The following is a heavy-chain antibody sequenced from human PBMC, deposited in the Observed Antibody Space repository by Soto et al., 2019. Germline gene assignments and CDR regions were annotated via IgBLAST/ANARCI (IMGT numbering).Heavy chain of an antibody. J-gene: IGHJ4*02. D-gene: IGHD6-13*01. CDR1: GFTFSSHA. CDR2: LSDSGDSI. CDR3: AKVSSSWYAGFFDL. Sequence: PGGSLRLSCTASGFTFSSHAMTWVRQAPGKGLEWVSGLSDSGDSIYYADSVKGRFTIYRDNSMNTLYLQMNTPRVEDTAVYYCAKVSSSWYAGFFDLWGQGTLVTVSS. V-gene: IGHV3-23*01.